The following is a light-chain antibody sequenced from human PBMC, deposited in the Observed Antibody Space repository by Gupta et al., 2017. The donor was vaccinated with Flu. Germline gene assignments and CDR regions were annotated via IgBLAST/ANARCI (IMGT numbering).Light chain of an antibody. V-gene: IGKV1-39*01. CDR2: AAS. CDR3: QQSYSSPPN. Sequence: QLTQSPSSLSASVGDRVTITCRASQSISTYLHWYQQKPGRAPKLLISAASRLRSGVPARFSGSGSGTDFTFTISNLQPEDFAIYYCQQSYSSPPNFGQGTKVEIK. CDR1: QSISTY. J-gene: IGKJ2*01.